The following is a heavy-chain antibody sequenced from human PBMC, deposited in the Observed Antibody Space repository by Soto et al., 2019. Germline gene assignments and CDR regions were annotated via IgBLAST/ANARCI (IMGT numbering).Heavy chain of an antibody. V-gene: IGHV4-61*01. J-gene: IGHJ5*02. CDR2: VYYNGNT. CDR1: AGSVRSGRYY. CDR3: AREGLMADRTLDP. Sequence: SETLSLTCTVSAGSVRSGRYYWTWIRQPPGKGLEWIGYVYYNGNTNYNPSLKSRVTMSVDTSKNQFSLRLSSVTAADTAVYYCAREGLMADRTLDPWGEGILVTVCS.